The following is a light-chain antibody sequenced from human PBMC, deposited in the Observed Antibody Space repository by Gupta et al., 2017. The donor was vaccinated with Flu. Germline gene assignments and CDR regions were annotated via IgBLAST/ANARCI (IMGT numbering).Light chain of an antibody. CDR3: AAWDDSLSGHVV. V-gene: IGLV1-47*01. Sequence: QSVLTQPPSASGTPGQRVTISCSGGSSNIGSDYVYWYQQLPGTAPKLLIYRSNQRPSGVPDRFSGSRSGTSASLAIRGLRSEDEADYYCAAWDDSLSGHVVFGGGTKLTVL. CDR2: RSN. J-gene: IGLJ2*01. CDR1: SSNIGSDY.